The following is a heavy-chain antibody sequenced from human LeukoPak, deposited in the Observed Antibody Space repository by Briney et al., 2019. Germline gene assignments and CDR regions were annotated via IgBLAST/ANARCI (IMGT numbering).Heavy chain of an antibody. CDR3: ARDSGPTYSSSWYDC. Sequence: VQPGGSLRLSCAASGFAFSSYEMNWIRQAPGKGLEWVPYISSSGTTIYYADSVKGRFTISRDNAKNSLYLQMNSLRAEDTAVFYCARDSGPTYSSSWYDCWGQGTLVTVSS. CDR2: ISSSGTTI. D-gene: IGHD6-13*01. V-gene: IGHV3-48*03. CDR1: GFAFSSYE. J-gene: IGHJ5*01.